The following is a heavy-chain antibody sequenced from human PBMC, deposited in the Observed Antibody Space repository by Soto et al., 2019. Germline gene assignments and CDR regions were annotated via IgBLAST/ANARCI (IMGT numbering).Heavy chain of an antibody. D-gene: IGHD6-19*01. CDR2: IYWDDDK. V-gene: IGHV2-5*02. CDR3: AHSPGIAVAGPGRYYFDY. J-gene: IGHJ4*02. Sequence: SGPTLVNPTQTLTLTCTFSGFSLSTSGVGVGWIRQPPGKALEWLALIYWDDDKRYSPSLKSRLTITKDTSKNQVVLTMTNMDPVDTATYYCAHSPGIAVAGPGRYYFDYWGQGTLVTVSS. CDR1: GFSLSTSGVG.